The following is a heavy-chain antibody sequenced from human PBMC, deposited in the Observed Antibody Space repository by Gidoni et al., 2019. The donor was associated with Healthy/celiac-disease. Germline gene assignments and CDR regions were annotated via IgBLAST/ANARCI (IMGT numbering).Heavy chain of an antibody. D-gene: IGHD2-2*01. J-gene: IGHJ6*02. CDR2: ISGSGGST. CDR1: GFTFSSYA. Sequence: EVQLLESGGGLVQPGGSLRLSCAASGFTFSSYAMSWVRQAPGKGLEWVSAISGSGGSTYYADSVKGRFTISRDNSKNTLYLQMNSLRAEDTAVYYCANDRLVVPAASRYYYYGMDVWGQGTTVTVSS. CDR3: ANDRLVVPAASRYYYYGMDV. V-gene: IGHV3-23*01.